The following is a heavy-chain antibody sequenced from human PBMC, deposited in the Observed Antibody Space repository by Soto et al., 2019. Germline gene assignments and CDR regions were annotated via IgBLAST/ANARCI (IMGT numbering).Heavy chain of an antibody. CDR2: ISIGSGSI. D-gene: IGHD2-15*01. V-gene: IGHV3-48*01. J-gene: IGHJ3*01. CDR3: VRKDRWAFDV. CDR1: GFTFSNYA. Sequence: EVHLVKSGGGLVQPGGSLRVSCAASGFTFSNYAMNWVRQAPGKGLEWVSYISIGSGSIFYADSVKGRFTISRDDAKTSLYLQMNNLRGEATAFYYCVRKDRWAFDVWGQGTMVTVSS.